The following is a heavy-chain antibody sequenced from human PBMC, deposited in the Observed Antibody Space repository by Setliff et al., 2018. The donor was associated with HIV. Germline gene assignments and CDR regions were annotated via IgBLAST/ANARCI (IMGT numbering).Heavy chain of an antibody. V-gene: IGHV4-59*12. CDR2: IYYSGST. D-gene: IGHD2-21*02. CDR3: AITLVGVTTEMY. CDR1: GGSISSYY. Sequence: SETLSLTCTVSGGSISSYYWSWIRQPPGKGLEWIGYIYYSGSTNYNPSLKSRVTISVDTSKPHYSLKMNSVTAADTAVYYCAITLVGVTTEMYWGQRTLVTVSS. J-gene: IGHJ4*02.